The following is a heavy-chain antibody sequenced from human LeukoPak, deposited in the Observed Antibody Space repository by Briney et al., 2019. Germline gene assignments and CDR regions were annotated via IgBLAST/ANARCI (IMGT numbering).Heavy chain of an antibody. D-gene: IGHD3-10*01. CDR2: ISSYNDNT. CDR1: GYTFSNYG. J-gene: IGHJ5*02. V-gene: IGHV1-18*01. Sequence: GASVKVSCKASGYTFSNYGISWVRQAPGQGLEWMGWISSYNDNTNYAQKLQGRVTMTTDTSTSTAYMELRSLRSEDTAVYYCARVHHYYGSGSPSPGGWFDPWGQGTLVTVSS. CDR3: ARVHHYYGSGSPSPGGWFDP.